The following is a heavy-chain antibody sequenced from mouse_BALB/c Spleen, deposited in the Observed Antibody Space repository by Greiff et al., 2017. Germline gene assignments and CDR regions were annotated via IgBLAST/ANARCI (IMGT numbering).Heavy chain of an antibody. CDR1: GYTFTDYE. J-gene: IGHJ3*01. V-gene: IGHV1-15*01. Sequence: VQLQQSGAELVMPGASVKMSCKASGYTFTDYEMHWVKQTPVHGLEWIGAIDPETGGTAYNQKFKGKATLTADKSSSTAYMELRSLTSEDSAVYYCTRSDAYWGQGTLVTVSA. CDR2: IDPETGGT. CDR3: TRSDAY.